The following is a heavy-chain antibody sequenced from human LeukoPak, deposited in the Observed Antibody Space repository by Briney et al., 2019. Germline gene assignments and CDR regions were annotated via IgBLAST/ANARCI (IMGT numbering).Heavy chain of an antibody. CDR1: GFTFSSYS. CDR3: ARGAYSYGDFDY. D-gene: IGHD5-18*01. CDR2: ISSSSSYI. V-gene: IGHV3-21*01. J-gene: IGHJ4*02. Sequence: PGGSLRLSCAASGFTFSSYSMNWVRQAPGRGREWVSSISSSSSYIYYADSAKGRFTISRDNAKNSLYLQMNSLRAEDTAVYYCARGAYSYGDFDYWGQGTLVTVSS.